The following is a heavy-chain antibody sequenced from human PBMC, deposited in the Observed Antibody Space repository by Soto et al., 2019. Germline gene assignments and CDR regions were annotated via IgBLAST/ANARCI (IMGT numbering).Heavy chain of an antibody. CDR3: ARISYSSGWLDFDY. D-gene: IGHD6-19*01. Sequence: GGSLRLSCAASGFTFSSYGVHWVRQAPGKGLEWVAVIWYDGSNKYYADSVKGRFTISRDNSKNTLYLQMNSLRAEDTAVYYCARISYSSGWLDFDYWGQGTLVTVSS. CDR1: GFTFSSYG. V-gene: IGHV3-33*01. J-gene: IGHJ4*02. CDR2: IWYDGSNK.